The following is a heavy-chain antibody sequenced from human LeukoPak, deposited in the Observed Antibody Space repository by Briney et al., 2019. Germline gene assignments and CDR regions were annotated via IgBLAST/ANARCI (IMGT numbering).Heavy chain of an antibody. CDR2: ISGNGRKT. CDR3: ARVTYGSGTYGAFDY. J-gene: IGHJ4*02. D-gene: IGHD3-10*01. Sequence: GGTLRLSCEASGFTFRSYGMSWVRQAPGKGLEWVSVISGNGRKTDYADSVKGRFTISRDNSKNTLYLQMNSLRAEDTAAYYCARVTYGSGTYGAFDYWGQGTLVTVSS. V-gene: IGHV3-23*01. CDR1: GFTFRSYG.